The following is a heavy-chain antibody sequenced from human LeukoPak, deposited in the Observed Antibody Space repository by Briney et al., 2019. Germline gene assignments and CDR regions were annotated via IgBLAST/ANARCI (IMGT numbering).Heavy chain of an antibody. CDR1: GFTFSSYG. CDR3: AKDILTGPNLFHY. D-gene: IGHD3-9*01. V-gene: IGHV3-30*18. J-gene: IGHJ4*02. Sequence: PGGSLRLSCAASGFTFSSYGMHWVRQAPGKGLEWVAVISYDGSNKYYADSVKGRFTISRDNSKNTLYLQMNSLRAEDTAVYYCAKDILTGPNLFHYWGQGTLVTVSS. CDR2: ISYDGSNK.